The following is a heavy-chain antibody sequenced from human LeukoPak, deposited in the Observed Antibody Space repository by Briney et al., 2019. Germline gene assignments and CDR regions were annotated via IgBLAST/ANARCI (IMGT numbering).Heavy chain of an antibody. Sequence: PGGSLRLSCAASGSTFSGYAMHWVRQAPGKGLEWVTLISYDGRGKYYADSVKGRFTISRDNSENMLYLQMNSLRPEDTAVYYCARERSGYDHQYWGQGTLVTVSS. CDR1: GSTFSGYA. CDR2: ISYDGRGK. J-gene: IGHJ4*02. D-gene: IGHD5-12*01. V-gene: IGHV3-30*04. CDR3: ARERSGYDHQY.